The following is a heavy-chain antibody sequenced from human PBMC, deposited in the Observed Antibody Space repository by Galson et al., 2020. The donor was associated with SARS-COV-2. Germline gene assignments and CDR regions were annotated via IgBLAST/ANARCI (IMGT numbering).Heavy chain of an antibody. D-gene: IGHD1-26*01. Sequence: GESLKISCKASGYSFTSHWIGWVRQMPGKGLEWMGIIYPGDSDTRYSPSFEGQVTISADPSISTAYLQWSSLQASDTAIYYCARSWEPHTPNWFDPWGQGTQVTVSS. CDR1: GYSFTSHW. CDR2: IYPGDSDT. J-gene: IGHJ5*02. V-gene: IGHV5-51*01. CDR3: ARSWEPHTPNWFDP.